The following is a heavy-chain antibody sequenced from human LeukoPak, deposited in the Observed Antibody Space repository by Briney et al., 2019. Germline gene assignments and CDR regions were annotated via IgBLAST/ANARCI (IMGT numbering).Heavy chain of an antibody. CDR3: ARAQIYYGSGSYVDY. CDR2: INPSGGST. V-gene: IGHV1-46*01. D-gene: IGHD3-10*01. CDR1: GYTFTSYY. J-gene: IGHJ4*02. Sequence: GASVKVSCKASGYTFTSYYMHWVRQAPGQGLEWMGIINPSGGSTSYAQKFQGRVTMTRDTSTSTAYMELRSLRSDDTAVYYCARAQIYYGSGSYVDYWGQGTLVTVSS.